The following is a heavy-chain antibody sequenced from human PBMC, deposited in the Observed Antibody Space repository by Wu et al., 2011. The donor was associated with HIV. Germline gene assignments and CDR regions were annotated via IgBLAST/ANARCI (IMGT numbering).Heavy chain of an antibody. V-gene: IGHV1-2*02. Sequence: QVQLVQSGAEVKKPGASVKVSCKASGYTFTGYYIHWVRQAPGQGLEWMGWINPSSGGTTYSQNFQGRVTLTRDTSVSTVYMELSRLRSDDTALYYCAGSLMFNDAFDIWGQGQWSPSLQ. D-gene: IGHD2-8*01. J-gene: IGHJ3*02. CDR1: GYTFTGYY. CDR2: INPSSGGT. CDR3: AGSLMFNDAFDI.